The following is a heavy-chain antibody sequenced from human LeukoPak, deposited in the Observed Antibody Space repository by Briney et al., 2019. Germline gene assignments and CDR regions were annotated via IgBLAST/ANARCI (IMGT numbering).Heavy chain of an antibody. Sequence: GGSLRLSCAASGFTFSSYGMHWVRQAPGKGLEGVAVISYDGSNKYYADSVKGRFTIFRDNSKNTLYLQMNSLRAEDTAVYYCASKDGVGATRRDAFDIWGRGTMVTVFS. J-gene: IGHJ3*02. CDR3: ASKDGVGATRRDAFDI. CDR2: ISYDGSNK. CDR1: GFTFSSYG. V-gene: IGHV3-30*03. D-gene: IGHD1-26*01.